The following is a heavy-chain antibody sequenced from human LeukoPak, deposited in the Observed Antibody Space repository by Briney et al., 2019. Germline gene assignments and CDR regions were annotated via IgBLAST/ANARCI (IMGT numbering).Heavy chain of an antibody. J-gene: IGHJ4*02. CDR3: ARLRRDGYNCFDY. CDR1: GGSISSYY. Sequence: SETLSLTCTVSGGSISSYYWSWIRQPPGKGLEWIGYIYYSGSTNYNPSLKSRVTISVDTSKNQFSLKLSSVTAADTAVHYCARLRRDGYNCFDYWGQGTLVTVSS. D-gene: IGHD5-24*01. V-gene: IGHV4-59*08. CDR2: IYYSGST.